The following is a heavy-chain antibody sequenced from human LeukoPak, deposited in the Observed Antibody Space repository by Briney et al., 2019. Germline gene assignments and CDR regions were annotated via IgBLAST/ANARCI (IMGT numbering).Heavy chain of an antibody. CDR3: ARAGRDGYSPASDSFDI. J-gene: IGHJ3*02. Sequence: SETLSLTCTVSGGSISSSSYYWGWIRQPPGKGLEWIGSIYYSGSTYYHPSLKSRVTVSVDTSRSQFSLKLISVTAADTAVYYCARAGRDGYSPASDSFDIWGQGKTVTVSS. D-gene: IGHD5-24*01. CDR2: IYYSGST. V-gene: IGHV4-39*07. CDR1: GGSISSSSYY.